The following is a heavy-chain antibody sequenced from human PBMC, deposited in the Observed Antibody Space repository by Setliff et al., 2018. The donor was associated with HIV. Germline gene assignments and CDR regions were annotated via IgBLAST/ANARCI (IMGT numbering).Heavy chain of an antibody. CDR2: IHYNEKT. J-gene: IGHJ4*02. V-gene: IGHV4-39*01. CDR3: ARARSDWYYVRPYYFDL. D-gene: IGHD6-19*01. Sequence: SETLSLTCTVSGGSASNSRYYWAWIRQPPGKGLEYIGSIHYNEKTYYNPSLKSRVTISIDTSKNQFSLTLSSVTAADTAVYYCARARSDWYYVRPYYFDLWGQGTPVTVSS. CDR1: GGSASNSRYY.